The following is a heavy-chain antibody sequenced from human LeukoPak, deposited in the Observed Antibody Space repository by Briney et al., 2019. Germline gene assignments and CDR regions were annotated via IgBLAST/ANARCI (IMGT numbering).Heavy chain of an antibody. CDR2: IYTSGST. CDR1: GFTFSSYA. J-gene: IGHJ3*02. V-gene: IGHV4-4*07. CDR3: ARDLISGGSYWGACDI. D-gene: IGHD1-26*01. Sequence: GSLRLSCAASGFTFSSYAMSWIRQPAGKGLEWIGRIYTSGSTNYNPSLKSRVTMSVDTSKNQFSLKLSSVTAADTAVYYCARDLISGGSYWGACDIWGQGTMVTVSS.